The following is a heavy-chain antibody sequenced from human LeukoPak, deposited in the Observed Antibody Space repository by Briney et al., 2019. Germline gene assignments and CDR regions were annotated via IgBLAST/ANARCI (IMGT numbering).Heavy chain of an antibody. V-gene: IGHV4-38-2*01. J-gene: IGHJ3*02. CDR1: GYSISSGYY. CDR3: ARASPDCSSTSCYTGGAFDI. Sequence: PSETLSLTCAVSGYSISSGYYWGWIRQPPGKGLEWIGSIYHSGSTYYNPSLKSRVTISVDTSKNQFSLKLSSVTAADTAVHYCARASPDCSSTSCYTGGAFDIWGQGTMVTVSS. CDR2: IYHSGST. D-gene: IGHD2-2*02.